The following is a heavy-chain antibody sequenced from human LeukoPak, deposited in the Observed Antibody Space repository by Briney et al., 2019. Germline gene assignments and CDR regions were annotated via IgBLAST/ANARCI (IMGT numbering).Heavy chain of an antibody. CDR3: ARADYPLFDY. Sequence: GGSLRLSCAASGFTFSSYGMHWVRQAPGKGLEWVAVISYDGSNKYYADSVKGRFTISRDNSKNTLYLQLNSLRAEDTAVYYCARADYPLFDYWGEGTLVTVSS. V-gene: IGHV3-30*03. J-gene: IGHJ4*02. D-gene: IGHD4/OR15-4a*01. CDR2: ISYDGSNK. CDR1: GFTFSSYG.